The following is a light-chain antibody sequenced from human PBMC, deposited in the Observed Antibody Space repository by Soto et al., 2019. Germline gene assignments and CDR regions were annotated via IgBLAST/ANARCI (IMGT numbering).Light chain of an antibody. J-gene: IGKJ4*01. CDR2: AAS. V-gene: IGKV1-8*01. CDR1: QGISSY. Sequence: AIRMTQSPSSFSASTGDRVTITCRASQGISSYLAWYQQKPGKAPKLLIYAASTLQSGVPSRFRGSGSGTDFTLTISCLQSEDFANYYCQQYYSYTLTFGGGTKVEIK. CDR3: QQYYSYTLT.